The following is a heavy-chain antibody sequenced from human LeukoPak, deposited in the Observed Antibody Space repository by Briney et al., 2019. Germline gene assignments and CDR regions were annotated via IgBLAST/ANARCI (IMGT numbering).Heavy chain of an antibody. J-gene: IGHJ6*03. V-gene: IGHV3-74*01. CDR3: ARDRVLRFLEWLNDYYYMDV. Sequence: GGSLRLSCAASGFSFSSYWMHWVRQVPGKGLVWVARIQYDGSTTNYADSVKGRFTISRDNAKNSLYLQMNSLRSEDTAVYYCARDRVLRFLEWLNDYYYMDVWGKETTVTVSS. CDR2: IQYDGSTT. D-gene: IGHD3-3*01. CDR1: GFSFSSYW.